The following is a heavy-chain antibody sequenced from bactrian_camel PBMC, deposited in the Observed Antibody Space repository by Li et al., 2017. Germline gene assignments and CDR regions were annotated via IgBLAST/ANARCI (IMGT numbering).Heavy chain of an antibody. J-gene: IGHJ4*01. Sequence: VQLVESGGGSVQAGGSLRLSCTAREHTYSRYHMGWFRQLPGKEREGVACTGSDGPTTYADSVKGRFTLSEDSATKTLYLQMDNLKPEDTAMYYCAAGETMRLVLSPENYNYWGQGTQVTVS. CDR2: TGSDGPT. CDR1: EHTYSRYH. D-gene: IGHD4*01. CDR3: AAGETMRLVLSPENYNY. V-gene: IGHV3S55*01.